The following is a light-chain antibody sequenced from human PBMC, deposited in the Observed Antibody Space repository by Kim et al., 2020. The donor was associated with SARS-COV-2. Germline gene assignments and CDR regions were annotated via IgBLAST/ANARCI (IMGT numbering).Light chain of an antibody. CDR2: GKN. CDR3: NSRGSNDNVV. CDR1: SLRSYY. V-gene: IGLV3-19*01. J-gene: IGLJ2*01. Sequence: SSELTQDPAVSVALGQTVRITCQGDSLRSYYATWYQQKPGKAPIVVIYGKNNRPSGIPDRFSGSSSGNTASLSITGTQAGDEADYYCNSRGSNDNVVFGGGTKLPVL.